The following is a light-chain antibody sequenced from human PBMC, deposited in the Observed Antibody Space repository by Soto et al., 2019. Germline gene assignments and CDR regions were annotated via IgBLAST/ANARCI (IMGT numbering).Light chain of an antibody. V-gene: IGKV3-15*01. CDR2: GAS. CDR3: QQYSNWPPIT. J-gene: IGKJ5*01. Sequence: EIVMTQSPATLSVSPGERATLSCRASQSVSSNLAWYQQKPCQAPRLLLYGASTRATGIPARFSGSGSGTEFTLTISSLQSEDFAVYYCQQYSNWPPITFGQGTRLEIK. CDR1: QSVSSN.